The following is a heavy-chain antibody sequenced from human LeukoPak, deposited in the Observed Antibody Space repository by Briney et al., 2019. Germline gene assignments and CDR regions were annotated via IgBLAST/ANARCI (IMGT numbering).Heavy chain of an antibody. D-gene: IGHD6-19*01. Sequence: SETLSLTCGVYGGSFSGYYWSWIRQPPGKGLEWIGEINHSGSTNYNPSLKSRVTISVDTSKNQFSLKLSSVTAADTAVYYCARRVGYSSGWLDYWGQGTLVTVSS. CDR1: GGSFSGYY. V-gene: IGHV4-34*01. J-gene: IGHJ4*02. CDR3: ARRVGYSSGWLDY. CDR2: INHSGST.